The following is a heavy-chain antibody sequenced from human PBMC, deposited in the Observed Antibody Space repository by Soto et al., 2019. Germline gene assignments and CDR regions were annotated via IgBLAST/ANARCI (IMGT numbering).Heavy chain of an antibody. D-gene: IGHD1-26*01. Sequence: SETLSLTCTVSGGSISSGDYYWSWIRQPPGKGLEWIGYIYYSGSTYYNPSLKSRVTISVDTSKNQVSLQLNSVTPEDTAIYYCARGIQWEGWFDPWGQGTLVTVSS. CDR1: GGSISSGDYY. V-gene: IGHV4-30-4*01. CDR2: IYYSGST. J-gene: IGHJ5*02. CDR3: ARGIQWEGWFDP.